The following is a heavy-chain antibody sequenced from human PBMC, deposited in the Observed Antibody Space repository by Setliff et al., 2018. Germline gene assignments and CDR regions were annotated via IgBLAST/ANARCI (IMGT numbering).Heavy chain of an antibody. J-gene: IGHJ4*02. CDR2: INWDGRTT. Sequence: PGGSLRLSCAASGFTFNRHGMNWVRQVPGKGLEWVSTINWDGRTTGYTDSVKGRFTISRDNSKNTLYLQMNSLRAEDTAVYYCAKAIAPIVVVPAAMLEAYWGQGTLVTVS. CDR1: GFTFNRHG. D-gene: IGHD2-2*01. CDR3: AKAIAPIVVVPAAMLEAY. V-gene: IGHV3-20*04.